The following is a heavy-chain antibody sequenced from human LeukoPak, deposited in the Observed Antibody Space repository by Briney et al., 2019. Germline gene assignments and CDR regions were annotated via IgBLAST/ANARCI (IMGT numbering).Heavy chain of an antibody. CDR2: INHSGST. D-gene: IGHD5-12*01. CDR3: ARIFMATALDY. J-gene: IGHJ4*02. Sequence: PSETLSLTCAVYGGSFSGYYWSWIRQPPGKGLEWIGEINHSGSTNYNPSLKSRVTISVDTSKNQFSLKLSSLTAADTAVYYCARIFMATALDYWGQGTLVTVSS. CDR1: GGSFSGYY. V-gene: IGHV4-34*01.